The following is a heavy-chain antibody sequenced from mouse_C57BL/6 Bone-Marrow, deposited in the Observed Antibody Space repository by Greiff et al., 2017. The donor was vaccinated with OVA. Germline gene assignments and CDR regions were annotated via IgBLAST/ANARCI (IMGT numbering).Heavy chain of an antibody. Sequence: EVQGVESGGGLVQPGESLKLSCESNEYEFPSHDMSWVRKTPETRLELVAAINSDGGSTYYPDTMERRFIISRDNTKKTLYLQMSSLRSEDTALYYCARRRFITTAGAYAMDYWGQGTSVTVSS. V-gene: IGHV5-2*01. CDR3: ARRRFITTAGAYAMDY. CDR2: INSDGGST. D-gene: IGHD1-1*01. CDR1: EYEFPSHD. J-gene: IGHJ4*01.